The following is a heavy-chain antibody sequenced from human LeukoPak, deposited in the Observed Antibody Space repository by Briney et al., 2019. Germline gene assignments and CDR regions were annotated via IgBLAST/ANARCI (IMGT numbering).Heavy chain of an antibody. CDR1: GGSISSYY. J-gene: IGHJ4*02. D-gene: IGHD1-26*01. CDR3: ARGNIVGATKYFDY. Sequence: SETLSLTCTVSGGSISSYYWSWIRQPAGKGLEWIGRIYTSGSTNYNPSLKSRVTMSVDTSKNQFSLKLSSVTAADTAVYYCARGNIVGATKYFDYWGQGTLVTVSS. CDR2: IYTSGST. V-gene: IGHV4-4*07.